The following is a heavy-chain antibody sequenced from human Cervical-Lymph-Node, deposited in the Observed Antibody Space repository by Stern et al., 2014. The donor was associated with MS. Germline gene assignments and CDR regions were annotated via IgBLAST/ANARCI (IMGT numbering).Heavy chain of an antibody. J-gene: IGHJ1*01. CDR2: IWYDGSNT. V-gene: IGHV3-33*01. Sequence: QVQLVQSGGGVVQPGRSLRLSCAASGFTFSSSGMHWVRQAPGKGLEWVAIIWYDGSNTYYADSVKGRFTISRDNSKNTLYLQMNSLRAEDTAVYYCAREGGNTAEYFQHWGQGTLVTVSS. D-gene: IGHD4-23*01. CDR3: AREGGNTAEYFQH. CDR1: GFTFSSSG.